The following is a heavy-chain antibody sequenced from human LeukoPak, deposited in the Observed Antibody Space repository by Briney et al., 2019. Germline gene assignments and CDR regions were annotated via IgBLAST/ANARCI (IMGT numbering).Heavy chain of an antibody. D-gene: IGHD4-17*01. CDR1: GGSISSSNYY. J-gene: IGHJ4*02. CDR2: IYYSGST. V-gene: IGHV4-39*01. CDR3: ARRKIHDYGDYFDC. Sequence: PSETLSLTCTVSGGSISSSNYYWGWIRQPPGKGLEWIVSIYYSGSTYYSPSRKSRVTISVDTSKNQFSLRLSSVTAADTAVYYCARRKIHDYGDYFDCWGQGTLVTVSS.